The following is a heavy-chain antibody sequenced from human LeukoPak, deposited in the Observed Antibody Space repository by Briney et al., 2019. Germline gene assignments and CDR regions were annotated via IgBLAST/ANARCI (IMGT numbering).Heavy chain of an antibody. CDR3: ARQSGSSTWSFDY. CDR1: GYSISSAYY. Sequence: SETLSLTCTVSGYSISSAYYWSWIRQPPGKGLEWIGEVNHSGSVYYNPSLKRRVTISLDTSKDQFSLKLSSVTAADTAVYYCARQSGSSTWSFDYWGQGTLVTVSS. CDR2: VNHSGSV. V-gene: IGHV4-38-2*02. D-gene: IGHD6-13*01. J-gene: IGHJ4*02.